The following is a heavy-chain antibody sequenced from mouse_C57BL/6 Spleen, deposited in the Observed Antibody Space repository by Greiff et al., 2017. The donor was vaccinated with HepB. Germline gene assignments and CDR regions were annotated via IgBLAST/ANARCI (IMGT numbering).Heavy chain of an antibody. CDR2: INPNNGGT. J-gene: IGHJ4*01. D-gene: IGHD1-1*02. V-gene: IGHV1-18*01. CDR3: ARRIWPKAMDY. Sequence: VVKPGASVKIPCKASGYTFTDYNMDWVKQSHGKSLEWIGDINPNNGGTIYNQKFKGKATLTVDKSSSTAYMELRSLTSEDTAVYYCARRIWPKAMDYWGQGTSVTVSS. CDR1: GYTFTDYN.